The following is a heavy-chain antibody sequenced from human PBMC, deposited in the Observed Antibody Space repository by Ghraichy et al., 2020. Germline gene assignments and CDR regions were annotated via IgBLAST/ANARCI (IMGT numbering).Heavy chain of an antibody. CDR2: ISKDGSSK. J-gene: IGHJ4*02. D-gene: IGHD6-19*01. Sequence: GESLNISCVVSGFTFSSHAMHWVRQAPGKGLEWVALISKDGSSKYYGDSVKGRFTISRDNSKNTLYLQMNSLRSEDTAVYYCVRDVSGGGSGWTIDYWGQGTLVTVAS. CDR3: VRDVSGGGSGWTIDY. V-gene: IGHV3-30*04. CDR1: GFTFSSHA.